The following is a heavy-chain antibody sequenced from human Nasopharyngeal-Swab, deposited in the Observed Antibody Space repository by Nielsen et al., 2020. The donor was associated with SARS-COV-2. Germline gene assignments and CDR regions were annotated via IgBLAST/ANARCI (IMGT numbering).Heavy chain of an antibody. CDR2: IKQDGSEK. V-gene: IGHV3-7*01. CDR3: ARDLHCSGGSCYSYGMDV. CDR1: GFPFSSYW. J-gene: IGHJ6*02. D-gene: IGHD2-15*01. Sequence: GESLKISFAASGFPFSSYWMSWVRQAPGKGLEWVANIKQDGSEKYYVDSVKGRFTISRDNAKNSLYLQMNSLRAEDTAVYYCARDLHCSGGSCYSYGMDVWGQGTTVTVSS.